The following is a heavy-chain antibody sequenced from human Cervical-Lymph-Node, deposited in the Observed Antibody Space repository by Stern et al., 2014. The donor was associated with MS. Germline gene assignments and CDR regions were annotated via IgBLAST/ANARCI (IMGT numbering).Heavy chain of an antibody. V-gene: IGHV1-69*06. CDR2: IIPIFGST. CDR3: ARDNDDNGMDV. Sequence: VQLEESGAEVKKPGSSVKVSCKASGGTFINYAISWVRQAPGQGLEWIGGIIPIFGSTHYAQRFQGRFIITADNSANTAYLEVSSLRFEDTGVYFCARDNDDNGMDVWGQGTTVTVSS. J-gene: IGHJ6*02. CDR1: GGTFINYA. D-gene: IGHD1-1*01.